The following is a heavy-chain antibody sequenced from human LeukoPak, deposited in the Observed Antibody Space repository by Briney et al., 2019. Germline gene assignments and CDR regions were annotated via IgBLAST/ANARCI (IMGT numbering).Heavy chain of an antibody. CDR2: IYSGGST. V-gene: IGHV3-53*01. Sequence: GGSLRLSCAASGFTVSSNYMSWVRQAPGKGLEWVSVIYSGGSTYYADSVKGRFTISRDNSKNTLYLQMNSLRAEDTAVYYCARAGYDSSGNYGFYFDYWGQGTLVTVSS. CDR3: ARAGYDSSGNYGFYFDY. J-gene: IGHJ4*02. D-gene: IGHD3-22*01. CDR1: GFTVSSNY.